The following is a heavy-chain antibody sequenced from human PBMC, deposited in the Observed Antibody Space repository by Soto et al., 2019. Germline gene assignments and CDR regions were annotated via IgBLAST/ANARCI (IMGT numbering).Heavy chain of an antibody. CDR3: ARDHPPPFDSSGYSNSDY. CDR1: GFTFSGYA. V-gene: IGHV3-48*04. CDR2: ISSSSTTI. Sequence: GGSLRLSCVGSGFTFSGYAMNWVRQAPGKGLEWVSYISSSSTTIYYADSVKGRFTVSRDNAKNSLYLQMNSLRAEDTAVYYCARDHPPPFDSSGYSNSDYWGQGTLVTVSS. D-gene: IGHD3-22*01. J-gene: IGHJ4*02.